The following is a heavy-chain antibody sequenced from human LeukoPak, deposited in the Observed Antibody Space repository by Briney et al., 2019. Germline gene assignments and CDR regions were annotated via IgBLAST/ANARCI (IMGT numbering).Heavy chain of an antibody. V-gene: IGHV4-38-2*02. CDR2: IYHSGST. Sequence: SETLSLTCTVSGGSISSYYWGWIRQPPGKVLEWIGSIYHSGSTYYNPSLKSRVTISVDTSKNQFSLKLSSVTAADTAVYYCARVVAVAGNHFDFWGQGTLVTVSS. CDR3: ARVVAVAGNHFDF. CDR1: GGSISSYY. J-gene: IGHJ4*02. D-gene: IGHD6-19*01.